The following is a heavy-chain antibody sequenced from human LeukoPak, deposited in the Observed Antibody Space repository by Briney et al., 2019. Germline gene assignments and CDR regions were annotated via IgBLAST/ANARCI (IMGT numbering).Heavy chain of an antibody. D-gene: IGHD5-24*01. J-gene: IGHJ1*01. CDR1: GFTFSSYA. V-gene: IGHV3-30-3*02. CDR2: ISYDGSNN. Sequence: GGSLRLSCAASGFTFSSYAMHWVRQAPGKGLEWVAVISYDGSNNYYADSVKGRFTLSRDNSKNTLHLQMHSLRVEDTAVYYCAKPLLATTRPARGDFQHWGQGTLVTVSS. CDR3: AKPLLATTRPARGDFQH.